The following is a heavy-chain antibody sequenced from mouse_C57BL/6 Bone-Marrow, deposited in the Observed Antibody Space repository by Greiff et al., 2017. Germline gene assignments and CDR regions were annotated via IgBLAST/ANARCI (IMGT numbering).Heavy chain of an antibody. CDR2: ISSGGSYT. Sequence: EVKLMESGGDLVKPGGSLKLSCAASGFTFSSYGLSWVRQTPDKRLAWVATISSGGSYTYYPDSVKGRFTISRDNAKNTLYLQMSSLKSEGKAMYYCASRPPNWEWFAYWGQGTLVTVSA. V-gene: IGHV5-6*02. J-gene: IGHJ3*01. CDR1: GFTFSSYG. CDR3: ASRPPNWEWFAY. D-gene: IGHD4-1*01.